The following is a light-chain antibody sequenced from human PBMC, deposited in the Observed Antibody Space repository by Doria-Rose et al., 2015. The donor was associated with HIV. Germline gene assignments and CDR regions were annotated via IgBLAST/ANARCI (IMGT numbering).Light chain of an antibody. CDR3: HQYDGSRS. Sequence: DTVLTQSPGTLSLSPGERATLSCRASQSVSANYLAWYQQRPCQSPRLLINGASSRSTDIPDRFSGSGSGTDFTLTISRLEPEDLAVYYCHQYDGSRSFGQGTKVEIK. CDR2: GAS. V-gene: IGKV3-20*01. J-gene: IGKJ1*01. CDR1: QSVSANY.